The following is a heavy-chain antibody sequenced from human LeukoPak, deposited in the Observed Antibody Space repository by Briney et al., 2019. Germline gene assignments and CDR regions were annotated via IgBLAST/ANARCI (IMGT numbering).Heavy chain of an antibody. CDR2: MNPNSGNT. J-gene: IGHJ6*03. D-gene: IGHD6-13*01. V-gene: IGHV1-8*01. CDR1: GYTFTSYD. Sequence: ASVKVSCKASGYTFTSYDINWVRQATGQGLEWMGWMNPNSGNTGYAQKFQGRVTMTRNTSISTAYMELSSLRSEDTAVYYCARGGWQQLVNYYYYMDVWGKGTTVTISS. CDR3: ARGGWQQLVNYYYYMDV.